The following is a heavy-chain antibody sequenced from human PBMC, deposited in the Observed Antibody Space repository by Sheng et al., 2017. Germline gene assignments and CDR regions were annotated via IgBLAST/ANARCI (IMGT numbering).Heavy chain of an antibody. CDR2: IYSGGST. CDR1: GFTVSSNY. CDR3: ASAAAARHSRGPLDV. J-gene: IGHJ6*02. D-gene: IGHD6-13*01. Sequence: EVQLVESGGGLIQPGGSLRLSCAASGFTVSSNYMSWVRQAPGKGLEWVSVIYSGGSTYYADSVKGRFTISRDNSKNTLYLQMNSLRAEDTAVYYCASAAAARHSRGPLDVWGQGTTVTVSS. V-gene: IGHV3-53*01.